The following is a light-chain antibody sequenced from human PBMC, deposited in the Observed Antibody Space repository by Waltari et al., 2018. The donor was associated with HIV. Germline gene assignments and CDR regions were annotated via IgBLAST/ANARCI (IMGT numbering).Light chain of an antibody. Sequence: EIVLTQSQATLSLFPGERATLSCWAGQSVGNYVAWYQQKPGQAPRLLIYDASERATGIPARFSGSGSGTDFTLTISSLEPEDFAVYYCQQRSDWPLLTFGGGTKVELK. V-gene: IGKV3-11*01. J-gene: IGKJ4*01. CDR2: DAS. CDR1: QSVGNY. CDR3: QQRSDWPLLT.